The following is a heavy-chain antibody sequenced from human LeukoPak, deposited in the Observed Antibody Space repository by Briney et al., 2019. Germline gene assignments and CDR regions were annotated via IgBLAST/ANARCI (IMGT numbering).Heavy chain of an antibody. J-gene: IGHJ5*02. Sequence: SETLSLTCAVYGGSFSGYYWSWIRQPPGKGLEWIGEINHSGSTYYNPSLKSRVTISVDTSENQFSLKLSSVTAADTAMYYCARAYCSSTSCYGRWFDPWGQGTLVTVSS. CDR3: ARAYCSSTSCYGRWFDP. D-gene: IGHD2-2*01. V-gene: IGHV4-34*01. CDR1: GGSFSGYY. CDR2: INHSGST.